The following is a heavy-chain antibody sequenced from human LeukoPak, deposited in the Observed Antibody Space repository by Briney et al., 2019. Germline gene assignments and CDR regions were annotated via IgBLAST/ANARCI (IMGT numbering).Heavy chain of an antibody. V-gene: IGHV3-7*01. CDR3: ARDSVGATTGLGY. CDR1: GFTFSSCW. D-gene: IGHD1-26*01. CDR2: IKQDGSEK. J-gene: IGHJ4*02. Sequence: PGGSLRLSCAASGFTFSSCWMSWVRQAPGKGLEWVANIKQDGSEKYYVDSVKGRFTISRDNAKNSLYLQMNSLRAEDTAVYYCARDSVGATTGLGYWGQGTLVTVSS.